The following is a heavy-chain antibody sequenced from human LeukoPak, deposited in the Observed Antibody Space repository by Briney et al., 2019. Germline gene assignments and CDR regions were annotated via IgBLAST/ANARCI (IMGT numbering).Heavy chain of an antibody. CDR3: AKRGVVIRVILVGFHKEAYYFDS. Sequence: GGSLRLSCAVSGITLSNYGMSWVRQAPGKGLEWIAGISDSGGSTNYADSVKGRFTISRDSPKNTLYLQMTSLRAEDTAVYFCAKRGVVIRVILVGFHKEAYYFDSWGQGALVTVSS. CDR2: ISDSGGST. D-gene: IGHD3-22*01. V-gene: IGHV3-23*01. J-gene: IGHJ4*02. CDR1: GITLSNYG.